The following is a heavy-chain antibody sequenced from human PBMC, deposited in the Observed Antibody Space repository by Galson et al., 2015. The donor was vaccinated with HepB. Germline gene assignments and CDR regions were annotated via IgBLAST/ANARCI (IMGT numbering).Heavy chain of an antibody. J-gene: IGHJ4*02. CDR3: AKVAFGDYYGSGSYLGPTED. CDR2: ISGSGGST. D-gene: IGHD3-10*01. Sequence: SLRLSCAASGFTFSSYPMSWVRQAPGKGLEWVSAISGSGGSTYYADSVKGRFTISRDNSKNTLYLQMNSLRAEDTAVYYCAKVAFGDYYGSGSYLGPTEDWGLGTLVTVSS. CDR1: GFTFSSYP. V-gene: IGHV3-23*01.